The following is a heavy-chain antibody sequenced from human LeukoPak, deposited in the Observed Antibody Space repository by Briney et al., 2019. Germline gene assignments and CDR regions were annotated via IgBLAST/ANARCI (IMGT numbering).Heavy chain of an antibody. CDR1: GGSISSGDYY. J-gene: IGHJ4*02. CDR2: IYYSGST. CDR3: ARGSAYYDILTGYYPGGPLDY. D-gene: IGHD3-9*01. Sequence: PSETLSLTCTVSGGSISSGDYYWSWIRQPPGKGLEWIGYIYYSGSTYYNPSLKSRVTISVDTSKNQFSLKLSSVTAADTAVYYCARGSAYYDILTGYYPGGPLDYWGQGTLVTVSS. V-gene: IGHV4-30-4*08.